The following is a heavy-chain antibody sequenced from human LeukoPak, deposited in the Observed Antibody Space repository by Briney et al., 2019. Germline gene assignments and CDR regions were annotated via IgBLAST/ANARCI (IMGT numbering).Heavy chain of an antibody. CDR2: IRRKGYGGTT. CDR3: TRDHDFWSGPFDV. CDR1: GLTFGDYS. V-gene: IGHV3-49*04. Sequence: GGSLRLSCTASGLTFGDYSLSWVRQAPEKGLEWVGFIRRKGYGGTTEYAPSVKGRFIISRDDSKSTAYLQMNSLKTEDTAVYYCTRDHDFWSGPFDVWGKGTTVTVSS. J-gene: IGHJ6*04. D-gene: IGHD3-3*01.